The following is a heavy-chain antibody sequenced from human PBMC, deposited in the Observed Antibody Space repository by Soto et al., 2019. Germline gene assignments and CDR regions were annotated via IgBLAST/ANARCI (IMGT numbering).Heavy chain of an antibody. CDR3: AIASGLGVAHMAY. D-gene: IGHD6-19*01. V-gene: IGHV4-59*02. J-gene: IGHJ4*02. Sequence: SETLSLTCPVSGSSVTGFYWNWIRQPTGKGLDWIGYIFYSGSSNYHPSLQSRVTIAVATSKSQISLSMTSVTAADTAIYYCAIASGLGVAHMAYGSQGTFVTVAS. CDR2: IFYSGSS. CDR1: GSSVTGFY.